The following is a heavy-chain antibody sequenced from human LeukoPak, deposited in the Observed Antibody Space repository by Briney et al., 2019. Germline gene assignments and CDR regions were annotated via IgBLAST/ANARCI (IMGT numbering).Heavy chain of an antibody. CDR3: AGGGYSTSTAYYYYYMDV. CDR2: IIPIFGTT. J-gene: IGHJ6*03. CDR1: GGTFSGYA. D-gene: IGHD5-12*01. Sequence: ASVKVSCKTSGGTFSGYAISWIRQAPGQGLEWMGGIIPIFGTTNYAQNFPDRVTITADESTSTAHMDLSSPRSEDTAIYYCAGGGYSTSTAYYYYYMDVWGKGTTVTVSS. V-gene: IGHV1-69*13.